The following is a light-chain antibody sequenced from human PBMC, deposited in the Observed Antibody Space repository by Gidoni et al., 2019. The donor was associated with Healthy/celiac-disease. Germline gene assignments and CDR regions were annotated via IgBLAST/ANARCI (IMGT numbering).Light chain of an antibody. J-gene: IGLJ2*01. CDR1: KLGAKY. Sequence: SSELTQPPSVSVSPGQTASITCSGDKLGAKYACWYQQKPGQSPVLVIYQDSKRPAGIPERFSGSNSGNTATLTISGTQAMDEADYDCQAWDSSTVGFGGGTKLTGL. CDR2: QDS. V-gene: IGLV3-1*01. CDR3: QAWDSSTVG.